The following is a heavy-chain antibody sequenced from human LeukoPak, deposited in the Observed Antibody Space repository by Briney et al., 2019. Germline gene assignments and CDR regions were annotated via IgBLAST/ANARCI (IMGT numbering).Heavy chain of an antibody. Sequence: KTSETLSLTCTVSGGSISSYYWSWIRQPPGKGLEWIGHIYYSGSTNYNPSLKSRVTISLDTSKNQFSLNLSSVTAADTAVYYCARQGDRGRSYDYWGQGTLVTVSS. CDR2: IYYSGST. CDR3: ARQGDRGRSYDY. D-gene: IGHD2-21*01. J-gene: IGHJ4*02. V-gene: IGHV4-59*08. CDR1: GGSISSYY.